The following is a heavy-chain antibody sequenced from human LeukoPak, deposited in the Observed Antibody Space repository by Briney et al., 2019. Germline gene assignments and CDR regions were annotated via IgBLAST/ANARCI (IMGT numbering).Heavy chain of an antibody. V-gene: IGHV3-23*01. CDR3: AKVTCGSGSPHPKGSRWFGP. J-gene: IGHJ5*02. D-gene: IGHD3-10*01. Sequence: TGGSLRLSCAASGFTFSSYAMSWVRQAPGKGLEWVSVITGSGGRTYNADSVKGRFTISRDNSKNTLYLQMNSLRAEDTAVYYCAKVTCGSGSPHPKGSRWFGPWARELWSPSPQ. CDR2: ITGSGGRT. CDR1: GFTFSSYA.